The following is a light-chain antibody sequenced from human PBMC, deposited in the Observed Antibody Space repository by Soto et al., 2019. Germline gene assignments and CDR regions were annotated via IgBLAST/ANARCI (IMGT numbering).Light chain of an antibody. CDR3: NAYTSKSTGV. J-gene: IGLJ1*01. CDR1: SSDVGGYNY. Sequence: QSALTQPASVSGSPGQSITISCTGTSSDVGGYNYVSWYQQHPGKAPKLIIYEVSNRPSGVSNRFSGSKSGNTASLTSSGLQAENEADYYCNAYTSKSTGVFGTGNKLAVL. CDR2: EVS. V-gene: IGLV2-14*01.